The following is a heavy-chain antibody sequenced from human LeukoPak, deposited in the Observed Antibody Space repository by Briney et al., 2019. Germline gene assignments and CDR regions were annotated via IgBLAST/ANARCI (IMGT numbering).Heavy chain of an antibody. CDR3: ARGSSLGFDP. CDR2: IGSAGDT. CDR1: GFPFRTFN. J-gene: IGHJ5*02. D-gene: IGHD2-2*01. Sequence: PGGSLRLSCAASGFPFRTFNFHWVRQATGKSLEWVSSIGSAGDTYYPGSVKGRFTISRENAKNSLYLQMDSLRAADTALYFCARGSSLGFDPWGQGTLVTVSS. V-gene: IGHV3-13*04.